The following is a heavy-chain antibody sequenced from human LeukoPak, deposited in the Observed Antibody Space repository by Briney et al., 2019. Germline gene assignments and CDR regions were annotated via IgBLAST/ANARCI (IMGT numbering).Heavy chain of an antibody. CDR3: ARDVRHIVVVPAAMGVDYYYMDV. CDR2: IYSGGST. V-gene: IGHV3-53*01. Sequence: GGSLRLSCAASGFTVSSNYMSWVRQAPGKGLEWVSVIYSGGSTYYADSVKGRFTISRDNSKNTLYLQMNSLRAEDTAVYYCARDVRHIVVVPAAMGVDYYYMDVWGKGTTVTVSS. J-gene: IGHJ6*03. CDR1: GFTVSSNY. D-gene: IGHD2-2*01.